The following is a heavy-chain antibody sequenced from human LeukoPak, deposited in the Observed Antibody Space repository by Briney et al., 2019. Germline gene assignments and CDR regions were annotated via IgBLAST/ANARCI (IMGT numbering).Heavy chain of an antibody. D-gene: IGHD4-17*01. Sequence: KASETPSLTCTVSGGSISSYYWSWIRQPPGKGLECIGYIYYSGSTNYSPSLKSRVTISVDTSKNQFSLKLSSVTAADTAVYYCARHLGSDYGDFYFDYWGQGTLVTVSS. J-gene: IGHJ4*02. V-gene: IGHV4-59*08. CDR3: ARHLGSDYGDFYFDY. CDR1: GGSISSYY. CDR2: IYYSGST.